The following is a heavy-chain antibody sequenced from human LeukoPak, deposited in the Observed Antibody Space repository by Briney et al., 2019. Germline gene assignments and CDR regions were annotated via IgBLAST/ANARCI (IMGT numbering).Heavy chain of an antibody. CDR1: GGSISSDIYY. V-gene: IGHV4-30-2*01. Sequence: SQTLSLTCTVSGGSISSDIYYWSWIRQPPGKGLEWIGYIYHSGSTYYNPSLRSRVTISVDRSKNQFSLKLSSVTAADTAVYYCASYGGTGIYFDYWGQGTLVTVSS. CDR2: IYHSGST. CDR3: ASYGGTGIYFDY. D-gene: IGHD3-16*01. J-gene: IGHJ4*02.